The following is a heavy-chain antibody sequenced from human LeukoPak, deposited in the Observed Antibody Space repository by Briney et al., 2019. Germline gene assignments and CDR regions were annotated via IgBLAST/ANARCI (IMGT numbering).Heavy chain of an antibody. V-gene: IGHV4-34*01. CDR3: ASLNCSGGSCYSDPTFDY. J-gene: IGHJ4*02. D-gene: IGHD2-15*01. CDR2: INHSGST. CDR1: GGSFSGYY. Sequence: SETLSLTCAVYGGSFSGYYWSWIRQPPGKGLEWLGEINHSGSTNYNPSLKSRVTISVDTSKNQFSLKLSSVTAADTAVYYCASLNCSGGSCYSDPTFDYWGQGTLVTVSS.